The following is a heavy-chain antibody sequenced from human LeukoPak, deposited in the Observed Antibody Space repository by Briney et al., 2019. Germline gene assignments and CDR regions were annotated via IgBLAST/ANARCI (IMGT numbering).Heavy chain of an antibody. J-gene: IGHJ1*01. Sequence: PGGSLRLSCAASGFTVSSNYMSWVRQAPGKGLEWVSVIYSGGSTYYADSVEGRFTISRDNSKNTLYLQMNSLRAEDTAVYYCARDGSGSYYKMGYFQHWGQGTLVTVSS. CDR1: GFTVSSNY. D-gene: IGHD3-10*01. CDR2: IYSGGST. CDR3: ARDGSGSYYKMGYFQH. V-gene: IGHV3-66*01.